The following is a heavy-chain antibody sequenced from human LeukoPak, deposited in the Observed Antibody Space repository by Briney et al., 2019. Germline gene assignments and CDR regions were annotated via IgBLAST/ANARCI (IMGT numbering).Heavy chain of an antibody. Sequence: SGTLSLTCAVSGGSISSSNWWSWVRQPPGKGLEWIGEINHSGSTNYNPSLKSRVTISVDTSKNQFSLKLSSVTAADTAVYYCARGRGYCSSTSCYLDYWGQGTLVTVSS. CDR3: ARGRGYCSSTSCYLDY. J-gene: IGHJ4*02. D-gene: IGHD2-2*01. CDR2: INHSGST. V-gene: IGHV4-4*02. CDR1: GGSISSSNW.